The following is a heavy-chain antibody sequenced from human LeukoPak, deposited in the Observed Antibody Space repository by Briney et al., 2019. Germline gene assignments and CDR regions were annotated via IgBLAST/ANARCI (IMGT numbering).Heavy chain of an antibody. J-gene: IGHJ6*02. CDR1: GFTFGDYA. V-gene: IGHV3-49*04. Sequence: PGGSLRLSCTASGFTFGDYAMSWVRQAPGKGLEWVGFIRNLAYGGKPEYAASVKGRSTISRDKYKSIAYPQMNSLKTEHTGIYYCTSDTGSYLAYYGLDVWGQGTTVTVSS. D-gene: IGHD1-26*01. CDR3: TSDTGSYLAYYGLDV. CDR2: IRNLAYGGKP.